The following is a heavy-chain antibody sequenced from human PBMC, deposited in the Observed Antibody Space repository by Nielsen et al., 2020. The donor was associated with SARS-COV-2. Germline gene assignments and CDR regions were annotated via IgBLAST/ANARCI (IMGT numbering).Heavy chain of an antibody. CDR3: ARDSSRGYYYYGMDV. Sequence: ASVKVSCKASGYTFTSYDINWVRQATGQGLEWMGWMNPNSGNTGYAQKFQGRVTMTTNTSTSTAYMELSSLRSEDTAVYYCARDSSRGYYYYGMDVWGQGTTVTVSS. D-gene: IGHD6-13*01. CDR2: MNPNSGNT. J-gene: IGHJ6*02. CDR1: GYTFTSYD. V-gene: IGHV1-8*01.